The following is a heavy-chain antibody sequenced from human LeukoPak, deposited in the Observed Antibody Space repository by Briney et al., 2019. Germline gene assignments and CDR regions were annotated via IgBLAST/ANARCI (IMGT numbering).Heavy chain of an antibody. D-gene: IGHD2-8*02. Sequence: GGSLRLSSAASGFTFSSYSMNWVRQAPGKGLEWVSSISSSSSYIYYADSVKGRFTISRDNAKNSLYLQMNSLRAEDTDVYYCRPKDSTYAGGDWGQGALVTVSS. CDR1: GFTFSSYS. V-gene: IGHV3-21*01. CDR3: RPKDSTYAGGD. CDR2: ISSSSSYI. J-gene: IGHJ4*02.